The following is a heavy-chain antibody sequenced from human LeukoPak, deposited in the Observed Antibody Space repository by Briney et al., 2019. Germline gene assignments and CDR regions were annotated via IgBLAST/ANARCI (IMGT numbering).Heavy chain of an antibody. V-gene: IGHV3-30*02. CDR2: IRHDGSNK. CDR1: GFNFNNYG. D-gene: IGHD2-15*01. CDR3: AKDSRSYCSGGACFPFDS. J-gene: IGHJ4*02. Sequence: GGFLRLSCAASGFNFNNYGMHWVRQAPGKGLEWVAFIRHDGSNKFYGDSVKGRFTVSRDNSKNTLYLEMNSLRLEDTSLYYCAKDSRSYCSGGACFPFDSWGQGTLVTVSS.